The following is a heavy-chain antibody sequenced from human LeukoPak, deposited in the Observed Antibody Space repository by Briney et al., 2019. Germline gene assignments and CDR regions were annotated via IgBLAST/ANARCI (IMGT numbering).Heavy chain of an antibody. CDR1: GGSISSGSYY. CDR3: ARLLWFGEFPIFDY. J-gene: IGHJ4*02. CDR2: IYTSGST. V-gene: IGHV4-61*02. D-gene: IGHD3-10*01. Sequence: SQTLSLTCTVSGGSISSGSYYWSWIRQPAGKGLEWIGRIYTSGSTNYNPSLKSRVTISVDTSKNQFSLKLSSVTAADTAVYYSARLLWFGEFPIFDYWGQGTLVTVSS.